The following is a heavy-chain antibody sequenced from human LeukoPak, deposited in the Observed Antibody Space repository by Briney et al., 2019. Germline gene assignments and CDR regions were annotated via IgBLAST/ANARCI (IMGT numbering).Heavy chain of an antibody. CDR1: GGSISSYY. CDR2: IYYSGRN. J-gene: IGHJ6*02. D-gene: IGHD1-26*01. CDR3: ASTMVGATRYYYGMDV. V-gene: IGHV4-59*01. Sequence: SETLSLTCTVSGGSISSYYWSWIRQPPGKGLEWIGYIYYSGRNNYNPSLKSRVTISVDTSKNQFSLKLSSVTAADTAVYYCASTMVGATRYYYGMDVWGQGTTVTVSS.